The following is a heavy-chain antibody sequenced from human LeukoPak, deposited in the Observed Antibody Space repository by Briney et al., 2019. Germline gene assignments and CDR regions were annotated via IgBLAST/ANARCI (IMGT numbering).Heavy chain of an antibody. D-gene: IGHD3-3*01. CDR3: ALSKYYDFGSGYASPDV. J-gene: IGHJ6*04. CDR1: GFSPSTSGVG. CDR2: IFWNDDK. V-gene: IGHV2-5*01. Sequence: SGPTLVHPTPPLTLTCTFSGFSPSTSGVGVGWIRQPPVKALEWLALIFWNDDKRYSPSLKSRLTITKDTSKNQVVLTMTNMDPVDTATYYCALSKYYDFGSGYASPDVWGKGTTVTVSS.